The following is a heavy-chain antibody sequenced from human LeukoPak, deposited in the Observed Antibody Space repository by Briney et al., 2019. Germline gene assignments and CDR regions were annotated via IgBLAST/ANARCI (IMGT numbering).Heavy chain of an antibody. Sequence: ASVKVSCKVSGYTLTELSMHWVRQAPGKGLEWVGGFDPEDGETIYAQKFQGRVTMTEDTSTDTAYMELSSLRSEDTAVYYCATPYDFWSGYSKGYYYGMDVWGQGTTVTVSS. D-gene: IGHD3-3*01. CDR2: FDPEDGET. CDR3: ATPYDFWSGYSKGYYYGMDV. CDR1: GYTLTELS. J-gene: IGHJ6*02. V-gene: IGHV1-24*01.